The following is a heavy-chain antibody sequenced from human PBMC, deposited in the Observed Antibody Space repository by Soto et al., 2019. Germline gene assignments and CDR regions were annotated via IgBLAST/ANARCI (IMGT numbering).Heavy chain of an antibody. CDR1: GAPITWGDYS. Sequence: SETLSLTCALSGAPITWGDYSWNWIRHPPGKGLEWIGYIFHGGSTYYNPSLRSRVTISVDRSRTQFSLKMSSVTAADTAVYYCARGRVVVPAAVMFNCLDPWGQGALVTVSS. V-gene: IGHV4-30-2*01. D-gene: IGHD2-2*01. J-gene: IGHJ5*02. CDR2: IFHGGST. CDR3: ARGRVVVPAAVMFNCLDP.